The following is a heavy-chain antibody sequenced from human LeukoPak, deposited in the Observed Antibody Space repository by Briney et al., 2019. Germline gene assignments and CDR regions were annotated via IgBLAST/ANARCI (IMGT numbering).Heavy chain of an antibody. J-gene: IGHJ6*02. CDR3: ARGSDYYGSGSPFGMDV. CDR1: GGTFSSYA. D-gene: IGHD3-10*01. Sequence: ASVKVSCKASGGTFSSYAINWVRQATGQGLEWMGWMNPNSGNTGYAQKFQGRVTMTRNTSISTAYMELSSLRSEDTAVYYCARGSDYYGSGSPFGMDVWGQGTTVTVSS. V-gene: IGHV1-8*02. CDR2: MNPNSGNT.